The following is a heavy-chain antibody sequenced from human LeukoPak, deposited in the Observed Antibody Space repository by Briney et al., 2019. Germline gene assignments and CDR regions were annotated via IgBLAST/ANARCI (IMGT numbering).Heavy chain of an antibody. V-gene: IGHV3-48*02. Sequence: GSLRLSCAASGFTFSSYTMNWVRQAPGKGLEWVSYISSSSSTIYYADSVKGRFTISRDNAKNSLYLQMSSLRDEDTAVYYCARGIAAVFDYWGQGTLVTVSS. D-gene: IGHD6-13*01. CDR1: GFTFSSYT. CDR2: ISSSSSTI. J-gene: IGHJ4*02. CDR3: ARGIAAVFDY.